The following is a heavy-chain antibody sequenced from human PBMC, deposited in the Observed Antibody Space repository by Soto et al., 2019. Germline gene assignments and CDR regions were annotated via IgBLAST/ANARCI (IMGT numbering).Heavy chain of an antibody. CDR3: AKEKAVAGTEGWFDP. V-gene: IGHV3-30*18. CDR1: GFTFSSYG. D-gene: IGHD6-19*01. J-gene: IGHJ5*02. Sequence: VGSLRLSCAASGFTFSSYGMHWVRQAPGKGLEWVAVISYDGSNKYYADSVKGRFTISRDNSKNTLYLQMNSLRAEDTAVYYCAKEKAVAGTEGWFDPWGQGTLGTVS. CDR2: ISYDGSNK.